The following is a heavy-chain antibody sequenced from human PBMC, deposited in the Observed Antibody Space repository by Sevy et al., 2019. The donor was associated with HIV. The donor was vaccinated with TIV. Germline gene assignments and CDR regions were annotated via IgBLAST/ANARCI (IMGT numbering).Heavy chain of an antibody. Sequence: ASVKVSCKASGYTFTGYYMHWVRQAPGQGLEWMGWINPNSGGTNYAQKFQGWVTMTRDTSISTAYMELSRLGSDDTAVYYCARGGYDFWSGSPYYFDYWGQGTLVTVSS. CDR3: ARGGYDFWSGSPYYFDY. D-gene: IGHD3-3*01. J-gene: IGHJ4*02. V-gene: IGHV1-2*04. CDR1: GYTFTGYY. CDR2: INPNSGGT.